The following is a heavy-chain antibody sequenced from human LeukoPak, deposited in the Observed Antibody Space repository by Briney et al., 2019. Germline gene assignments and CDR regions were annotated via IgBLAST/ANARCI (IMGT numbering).Heavy chain of an antibody. V-gene: IGHV3-73*01. J-gene: IGHJ4*02. D-gene: IGHD6-19*01. CDR1: GLTFSGSA. CDR3: TRPYIGGWY. Sequence: GGSLRLSCAASGLTFSGSAMHWVRQASGKGLEWVGRIRSKANNYATAYGSSVKGRFTISRDDSKKTAYLQMNSLKTEDTAVYYCTRPYIGGWYWGQGTLVTVSS. CDR2: IRSKANNYAT.